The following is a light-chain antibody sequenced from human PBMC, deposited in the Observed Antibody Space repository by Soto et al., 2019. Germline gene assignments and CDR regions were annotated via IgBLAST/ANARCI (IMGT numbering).Light chain of an antibody. J-gene: IGLJ1*01. CDR2: DVI. CDR1: SSDIGGYNY. Sequence: QSALTQPASVSGSPGQSITISCTGTSSDIGGYNYVSWFQQRPGKAPKLLIYDVINRPSGVSNRFSGSKSGNTASLTISGLQAEDEADYYCSSHTSSSTKVFGTGTKLTAL. CDR3: SSHTSSSTKV. V-gene: IGLV2-14*01.